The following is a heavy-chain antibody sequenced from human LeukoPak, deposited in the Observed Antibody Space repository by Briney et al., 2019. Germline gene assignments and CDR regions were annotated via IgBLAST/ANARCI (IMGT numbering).Heavy chain of an antibody. V-gene: IGHV4-38-2*02. D-gene: IGHD3-16*01. Sequence: SETLSLTCTVSGYSISSGYYWGWIRQPPGKGLEWIGSIYHSGSTYYNPSLKSRVTISVDTSKNQFSLKLSSVTAADTAVYYCARGAQGYFDYWGQGTLVTVSS. CDR2: IYHSGST. CDR1: GYSISSGYY. J-gene: IGHJ4*02. CDR3: ARGAQGYFDY.